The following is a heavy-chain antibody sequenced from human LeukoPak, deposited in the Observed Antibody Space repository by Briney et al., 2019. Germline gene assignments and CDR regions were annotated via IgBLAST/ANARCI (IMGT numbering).Heavy chain of an antibody. CDR3: ARGYDYIWGSYRYSCDN. D-gene: IGHD3-16*02. Sequence: ASVKVSCKTSGYTFTSYGINWVRHAPGQGLEWMAWISADNGNTNYAQKLQGRVTMTTDTSTSTAYMELRSLRSDDTAVYYCARGYDYIWGSYRYSCDNWGQGTLVTVSS. J-gene: IGHJ4*02. CDR2: ISADNGNT. CDR1: GYTFTSYG. V-gene: IGHV1-18*01.